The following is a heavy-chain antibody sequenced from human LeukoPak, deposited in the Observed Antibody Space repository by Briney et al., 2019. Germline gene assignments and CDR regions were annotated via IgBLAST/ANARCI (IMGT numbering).Heavy chain of an antibody. CDR3: ARELGRGGDVPK. CDR2: IYSTGRS. J-gene: IGHJ4*02. CDR1: GGSISNYF. D-gene: IGHD2-21*02. V-gene: IGHV4-4*07. Sequence: SETLSLTCTVSGGSISNYFWSWVRQPAGQGLEWIGRIYSTGRSDYNPSHKSRITMSVDTSKNQFSLKLSSVTAADTAVYYCARELGRGGDVPKWGQGTLVTVSS.